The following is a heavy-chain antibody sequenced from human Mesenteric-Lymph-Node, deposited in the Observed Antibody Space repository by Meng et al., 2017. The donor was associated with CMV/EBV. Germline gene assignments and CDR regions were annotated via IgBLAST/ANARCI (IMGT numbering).Heavy chain of an antibody. CDR1: GFTFSSYA. V-gene: IGHV3-30*04. J-gene: IGHJ6*02. D-gene: IGHD1-14*01. CDR3: AKVFSGWVGMDV. Sequence: GESLKISCAASGFTFSSYAMHWVRQAPGKGLEWVAVISYDGNNKYYGDSVRGRFTISRDNSKNTLYLQMNSLRVEDTAVYYCAKVFSGWVGMDVWGQGTTVTVS. CDR2: ISYDGNNK.